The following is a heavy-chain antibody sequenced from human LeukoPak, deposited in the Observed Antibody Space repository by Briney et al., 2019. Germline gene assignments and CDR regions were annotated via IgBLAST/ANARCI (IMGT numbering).Heavy chain of an antibody. CDR1: GGSISSYY. J-gene: IGHJ4*02. Sequence: SETLSLTCTVSGGSISSYYWSWIRQPPGKGLEWIGYIYYSGTNYNPSLKSRVTISVDTSKNQFSLKLSSVTAADTAVYYCARGSGWLPDYWGQGSQVSVSS. D-gene: IGHD6-19*01. V-gene: IGHV4-59*01. CDR3: ARGSGWLPDY. CDR2: IYYSGT.